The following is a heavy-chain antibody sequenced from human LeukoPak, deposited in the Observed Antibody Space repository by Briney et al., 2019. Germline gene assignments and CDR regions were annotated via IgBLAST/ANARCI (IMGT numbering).Heavy chain of an antibody. CDR1: GYSISSGYY. Sequence: TLSLTCAVSGYSISSGYYWGWIRQPPGKALEWLALIYWDDDKRYSPSLKSRLTITKDTSKNQVVLTMTNMDPVDTATYYCAHSSILKLNDYWGQGTLVTVSS. CDR3: AHSSILKLNDY. D-gene: IGHD2-8*01. V-gene: IGHV2-5*02. J-gene: IGHJ4*02. CDR2: IYWDDDK.